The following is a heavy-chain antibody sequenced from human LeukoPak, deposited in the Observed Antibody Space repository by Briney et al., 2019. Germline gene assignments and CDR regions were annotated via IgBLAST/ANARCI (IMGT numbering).Heavy chain of an antibody. V-gene: IGHV4-39*01. J-gene: IGHJ4*02. CDR3: ARLSSGYYYSDY. Sequence: ETLSLTCTVSGGSISSSSYYWGWIRQPPGKGLEWIGSIYYSGSTYYNPSLKSRVTISVDTSKNQFSLKLSSVTAADTAVYYCARLSSGYYYSDYWGQGTLVTVSS. CDR1: GGSISSSSYY. D-gene: IGHD3-22*01. CDR2: IYYSGST.